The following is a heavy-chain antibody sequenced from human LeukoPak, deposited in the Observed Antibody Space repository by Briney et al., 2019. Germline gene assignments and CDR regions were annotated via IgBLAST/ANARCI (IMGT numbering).Heavy chain of an antibody. Sequence: GGSLRLSCAASGFTFSTYAMNWVRQAPGKGLEWVSVISVSGFSTYYADSVKGRFTISRDNAKNSLYLQMNSLRTEDTAFYYCAKGWDSSSWYGADYWGQGALVTVSS. CDR2: ISVSGFST. V-gene: IGHV3-23*01. D-gene: IGHD6-13*01. CDR1: GFTFSTYA. CDR3: AKGWDSSSWYGADY. J-gene: IGHJ4*02.